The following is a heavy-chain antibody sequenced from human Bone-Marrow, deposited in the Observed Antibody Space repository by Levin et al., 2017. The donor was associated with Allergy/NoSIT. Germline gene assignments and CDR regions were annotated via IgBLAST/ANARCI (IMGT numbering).Heavy chain of an antibody. J-gene: IGHJ5*02. CDR1: GFPFSLFG. D-gene: IGHD2-21*02. CDR3: TTLCGGDCPNWVDP. CDR2: MSFDGSNE. Sequence: PPGGSLRLSCTASGFPFSLFGMHWVRQAQGKGLQWVGVMSFDGSNEYYADSVKGRFSISRDNSKNILYLHMNSLRSEDTAVYYCTTLCGGDCPNWVDPWGPGTRVIVSS. V-gene: IGHV3-30*03.